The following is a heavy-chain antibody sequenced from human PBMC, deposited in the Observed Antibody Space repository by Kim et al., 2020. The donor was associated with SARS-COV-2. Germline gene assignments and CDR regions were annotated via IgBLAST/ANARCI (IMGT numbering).Heavy chain of an antibody. CDR2: INSGGSAV. V-gene: IGHV3-48*03. CDR3: ARQYYAVAY. J-gene: IGHJ4*02. D-gene: IGHD3-3*01. Sequence: GGSLRLSCAASGFPFSSYEMNWVRQAPGKGLEWVSYINSGGSAVYYADSVKGRFTISRDDAKNSPYLQMNSLRAEDTAVYYCARQYYAVAYWGQGTLVAV. CDR1: GFPFSSYE.